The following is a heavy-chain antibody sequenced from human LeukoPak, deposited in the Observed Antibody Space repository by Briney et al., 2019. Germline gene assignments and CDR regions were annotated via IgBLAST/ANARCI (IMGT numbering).Heavy chain of an antibody. V-gene: IGHV3-53*01. J-gene: IGHJ4*02. CDR1: GFTVSSNY. Sequence: GGSLRLSCAAAGFTVSSNYMSWVRQAAGKGLEWVSVIYSGGSTYYADSVKGRFTISRDNSKNTLYRQMNSLRAEDTAVYYCAKDRGVGALGGWGQGTLVTVSS. CDR3: AKDRGVGALGG. D-gene: IGHD1-26*01. CDR2: IYSGGST.